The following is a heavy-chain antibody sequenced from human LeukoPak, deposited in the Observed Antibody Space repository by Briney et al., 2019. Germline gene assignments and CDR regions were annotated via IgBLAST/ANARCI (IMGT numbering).Heavy chain of an antibody. V-gene: IGHV3-11*01. CDR3: ATVLPGWDTAMAFDY. Sequence: GGSLRLSCAASGLTFSDYYMSWTRQAPGKGLEWISYISASGSTTDYADSVKGRFTLSRDNAKNTLFLQMNSLRAEDTAVYYCATVLPGWDTAMAFDYWGQGILVTVSS. D-gene: IGHD5-18*01. J-gene: IGHJ4*02. CDR2: ISASGSTT. CDR1: GLTFSDYY.